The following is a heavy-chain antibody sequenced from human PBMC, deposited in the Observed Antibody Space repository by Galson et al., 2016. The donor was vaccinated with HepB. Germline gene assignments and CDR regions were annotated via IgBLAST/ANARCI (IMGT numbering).Heavy chain of an antibody. CDR2: IYYTGIT. CDR3: AREGNVGQSFDS. V-gene: IGHV4-39*07. D-gene: IGHD3-16*01. J-gene: IGHJ4*02. Sequence: EPLSLTCTVSGDSITNSRYYWGWVRQPPGKGLDWIATIYYTGITNYNPSLESRVAVSVAASKNQLSLKMSSVTAADTAIYYCAREGNVGQSFDSWGQGILVTVSS. CDR1: GDSITNSRYY.